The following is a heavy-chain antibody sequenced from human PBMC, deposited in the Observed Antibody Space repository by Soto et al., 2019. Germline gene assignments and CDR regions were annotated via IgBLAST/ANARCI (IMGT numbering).Heavy chain of an antibody. CDR3: ARLGYCTNGVCSVNWFDP. J-gene: IGHJ5*02. CDR2: IYYSGST. CDR1: GGSISSYY. D-gene: IGHD2-8*01. V-gene: IGHV4-59*08. Sequence: SETLSLTCTVSGGSISSYYWSWIRQPPGKGLEWIGYIYYSGSTNYNPSLKSRVTISVDTSKNQFSLKLSSVTAADTAVYYCARLGYCTNGVCSVNWFDPWGQGTLVTVSS.